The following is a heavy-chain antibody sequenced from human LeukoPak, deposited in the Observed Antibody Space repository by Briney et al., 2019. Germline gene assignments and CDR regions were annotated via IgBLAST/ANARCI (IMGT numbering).Heavy chain of an antibody. V-gene: IGHV3-23*01. Sequence: PGGSLRPSCAASGFTFSNYAMSWVRQAPGKGLEWVSAISGSGGTPYYADSVKGRFTISRDNSKNTLYLQMNSLRAGDTAVYYCARAIRLTGGLYYFDYWGQGTLVTVSS. CDR2: ISGSGGTP. J-gene: IGHJ4*02. CDR1: GFTFSNYA. D-gene: IGHD1-20*01. CDR3: ARAIRLTGGLYYFDY.